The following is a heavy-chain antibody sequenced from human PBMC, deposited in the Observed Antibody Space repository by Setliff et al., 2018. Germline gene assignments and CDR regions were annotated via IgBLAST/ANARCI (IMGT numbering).Heavy chain of an antibody. CDR2: INTNTEKP. CDR1: RYTFNSYA. D-gene: IGHD4-4*01. V-gene: IGHV7-4-1*02. CDR3: ARASRFGTTVYRGSYYMDV. J-gene: IGHJ6*03. Sequence: ASVKVSCKASRYTFNSYAMNWVRQAPGQGLEWMGWINTNTEKPTYAQGFTGRFVFSLDTSVSTAYLQISSLKAEDTAVYYCARASRFGTTVYRGSYYMDVWGKGTTVTVSS.